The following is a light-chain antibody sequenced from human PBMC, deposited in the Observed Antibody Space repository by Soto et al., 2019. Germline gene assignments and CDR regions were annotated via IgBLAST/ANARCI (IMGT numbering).Light chain of an antibody. CDR1: QSISSW. CDR3: QQSYSTPD. J-gene: IGKJ4*01. CDR2: AAS. Sequence: IRMTQSPSTLSASVGDRVTITCRVSQSISSWLAWYQQKPGKAPKLLIYAASSLQSGVPSRFSGSGSGTGFTLTISSLQPEDFATYYCQQSYSTPDFGGGTKVDIK. V-gene: IGKV1-39*01.